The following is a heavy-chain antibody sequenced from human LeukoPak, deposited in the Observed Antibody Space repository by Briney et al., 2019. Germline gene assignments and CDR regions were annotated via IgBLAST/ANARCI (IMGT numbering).Heavy chain of an antibody. CDR3: ARLFDSSGYYVDY. Sequence: GESLKISCKGSGYTFTNYWIGWERQMPGKGLEWMGIIYPGDSDTRYSLSFQGQVTISADKSISTAYLHWGSLEASDTAMYYCARLFDSSGYYVDYWGQGTLVTVSS. V-gene: IGHV5-51*01. D-gene: IGHD3-22*01. CDR2: IYPGDSDT. J-gene: IGHJ4*02. CDR1: GYTFTNYW.